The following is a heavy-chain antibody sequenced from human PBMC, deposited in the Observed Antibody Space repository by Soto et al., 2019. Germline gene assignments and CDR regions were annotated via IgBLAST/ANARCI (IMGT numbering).Heavy chain of an antibody. J-gene: IGHJ4*02. CDR2: IYSSGPT. CDR3: ARAFGGSYDY. D-gene: IGHD1-26*01. V-gene: IGHV3-53*01. Sequence: GGSLRLSCAASGFTVGSYYMNWVRLVPEKGLEWVSVIYSSGPTFYADSVRGRFTISGDISKNTLYLQMNSLRVEDTAVYYCARAFGGSYDYWGQGTRVTVSS. CDR1: GFTVGSYY.